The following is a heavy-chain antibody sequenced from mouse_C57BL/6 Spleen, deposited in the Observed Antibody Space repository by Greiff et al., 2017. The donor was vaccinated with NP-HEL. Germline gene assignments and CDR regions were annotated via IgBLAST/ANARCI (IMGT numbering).Heavy chain of an antibody. V-gene: IGHV1-82*01. CDR1: GYAFSSSW. CDR2: IYPGDGDN. Sequence: QVQLQQSGPELVKPGASVKISCKASGYAFSSSWMNWVKQRPGKGLEWIGRIYPGDGDNNYNGKFKGKATLTADKSSSTAYMQLSSLTSEDSAVYFCARTTVVALYAMDYWGQGTSVTVSS. J-gene: IGHJ4*01. CDR3: ARTTVVALYAMDY. D-gene: IGHD1-1*01.